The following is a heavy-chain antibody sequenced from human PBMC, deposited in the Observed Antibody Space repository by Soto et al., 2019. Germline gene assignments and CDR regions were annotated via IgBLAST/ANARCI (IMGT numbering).Heavy chain of an antibody. CDR3: ARGRRYYNWFDP. D-gene: IGHD3-9*01. Sequence: PSETLSLTCTVSGGSISSSSYYWGWIRQPPGKGLEWIGSIYYSGSTYYNPSLKSRVTISVDTSKNQFSLKLSSVTAADTAVYYCARGRRYYNWFDPWGQGTLVTVSS. CDR2: IYYSGST. V-gene: IGHV4-39*01. J-gene: IGHJ5*02. CDR1: GGSISSSSYY.